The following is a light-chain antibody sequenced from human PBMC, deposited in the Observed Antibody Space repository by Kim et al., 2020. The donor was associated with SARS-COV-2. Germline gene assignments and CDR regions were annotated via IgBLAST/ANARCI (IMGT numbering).Light chain of an antibody. CDR2: DAS. J-gene: IGKJ5*01. Sequence: APGERARLSCRASQSVRNGYLAWYQQKPGQAPRLLIYDASSRATGIPDRFSGSGSGTDFTLTISRLEPEDFAVYYCQQYTGSPITFGQGTRLETK. CDR3: QQYTGSPIT. CDR1: QSVRNGY. V-gene: IGKV3-20*01.